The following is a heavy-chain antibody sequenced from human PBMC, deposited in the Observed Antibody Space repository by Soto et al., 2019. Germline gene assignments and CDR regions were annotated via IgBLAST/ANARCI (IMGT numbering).Heavy chain of an antibody. V-gene: IGHV2-5*02. CDR2: IYWDDDK. D-gene: IGHD3-9*01. CDR1: GFSLSTSEVG. CDR3: AHRFDWYYFNY. J-gene: IGHJ4*02. Sequence: QITLKESGPTLVKPTQTLTLTCTFSGFSLSTSEVGVGWIRQPPGKALEWLALIYWDDDKRYSPSLKSRLTIPKDTSKNRVVLTMTNMDPVDTATYYCAHRFDWYYFNYWGQGTLVTVSS.